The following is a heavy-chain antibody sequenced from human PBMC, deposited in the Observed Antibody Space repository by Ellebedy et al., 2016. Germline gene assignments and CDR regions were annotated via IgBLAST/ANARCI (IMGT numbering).Heavy chain of an antibody. J-gene: IGHJ4*02. CDR1: GGSVSSNYW. D-gene: IGHD6-19*01. CDR3: ARIEPYSRGRGGFDY. CDR2: IYHSGTT. Sequence: SETLSLTCAVSGGSVSSNYWWTWVRQPPGKGLEWIAEIYHSGTTNYNPSLKSRVTVSVDKSKNQFSLNLNSVTAADTAVYYCARIEPYSRGRGGFDYWGQGTLVTVSS. V-gene: IGHV4-4*02.